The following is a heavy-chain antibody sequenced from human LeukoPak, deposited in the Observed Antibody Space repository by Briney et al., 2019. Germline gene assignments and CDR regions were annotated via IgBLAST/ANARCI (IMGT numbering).Heavy chain of an antibody. D-gene: IGHD2-15*01. CDR1: GFTFSSYG. V-gene: IGHV3-33*01. J-gene: IGHJ4*02. CDR3: ARTLGFQYCSGGSCYELDY. CDR2: IWYDGSNK. Sequence: GGSLRLSCAASGFTFSSYGMHWVRQALGKGLEWVAVIWYDGSNKYYADSVKGRFTISRDNSKNTLYLQMNSLRAEDTAVYYCARTLGFQYCSGGSCYELDYWGQGTLVTVSS.